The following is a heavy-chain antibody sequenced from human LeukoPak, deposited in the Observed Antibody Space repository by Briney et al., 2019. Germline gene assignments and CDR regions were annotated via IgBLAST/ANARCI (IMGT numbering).Heavy chain of an antibody. J-gene: IGHJ6*02. Sequence: SVKVSCKASGGTFSRFTISWVRQAPGQGFEWMGGATPIFGTANFAQRFQGRVTITADESTSTAYMELSSLRSEDTAVYYCARGVSRDIVATRPHYYYYGMDVWGQGTTVTVSS. D-gene: IGHD5-12*01. CDR3: ARGVSRDIVATRPHYYYYGMDV. V-gene: IGHV1-69*13. CDR1: GGTFSRFT. CDR2: ATPIFGTA.